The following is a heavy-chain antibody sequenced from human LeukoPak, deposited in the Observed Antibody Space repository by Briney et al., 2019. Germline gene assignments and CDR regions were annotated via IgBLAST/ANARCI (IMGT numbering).Heavy chain of an antibody. CDR3: ASTYYYDSSGYYYPPGDY. V-gene: IGHV4-34*01. J-gene: IGHJ4*02. CDR2: INHSGST. CDR1: GGSFSGYY. D-gene: IGHD3-22*01. Sequence: SETLSLTCAVYGGSFSGYYWSWIRQPPGKGLGWIGEINHSGSTNYNPSLKSRVTISVDTSKNQFSLKLSSVTAADTAVYYCASTYYYDSSGYYYPPGDYWGQGTLVTVSS.